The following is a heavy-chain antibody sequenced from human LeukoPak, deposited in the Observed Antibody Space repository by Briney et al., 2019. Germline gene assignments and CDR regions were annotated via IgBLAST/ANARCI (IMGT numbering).Heavy chain of an antibody. CDR1: GGSISSYY. CDR2: IYYSGST. V-gene: IGHV4-59*01. D-gene: IGHD5-18*01. CDR3: ARVDTAMMYYFDY. Sequence: SETLSLTCTVSGGSISSYYWSWIRQPPGKGLEWIGYIYYSGSTNYNPSLKSRVTISVDTSKYQFSLKLSSVTAADTAVYYCARVDTAMMYYFDYWGQGTLVTVSS. J-gene: IGHJ4*02.